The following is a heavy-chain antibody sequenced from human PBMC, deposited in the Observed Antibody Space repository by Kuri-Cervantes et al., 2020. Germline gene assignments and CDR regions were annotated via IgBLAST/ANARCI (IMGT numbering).Heavy chain of an antibody. V-gene: IGHV3-30*03. Sequence: GGSLRLSCADSGFTLSRYGMHWVRQAPDKGLEWVALISYDGSKKYYADSVKGRFTISRDNSKNTLYLQMNSLRAEDTAVYYCARDNGFGGDSDYWGQGTLVTVSS. CDR2: ISYDGSKK. CDR1: GFTLSRYG. J-gene: IGHJ4*02. D-gene: IGHD4-17*01. CDR3: ARDNGFGGDSDY.